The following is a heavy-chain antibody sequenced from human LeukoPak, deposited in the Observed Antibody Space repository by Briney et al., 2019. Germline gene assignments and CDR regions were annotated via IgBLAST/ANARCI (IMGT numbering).Heavy chain of an antibody. D-gene: IGHD6-13*01. CDR2: MNPNSGNT. CDR1: GYTFTSYD. J-gene: IGHJ4*02. V-gene: IGHV1-8*01. Sequence: ASVKVSCKASGYTFTSYDINWVRQATGQGLEWMGWMNPNSGNTGYAQKFQGRVTMTRNTSISTAYMELSSLRSEDTAVYYCARKGSSWYRFDYWGQGTLVTVSS. CDR3: ARKGSSWYRFDY.